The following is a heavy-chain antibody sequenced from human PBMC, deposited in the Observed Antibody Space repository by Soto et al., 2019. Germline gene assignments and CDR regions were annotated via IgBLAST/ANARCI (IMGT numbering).Heavy chain of an antibody. Sequence: EVQLLESGGGLVQPGGSLRLSCAASGFTFSSYAMSWVRQAPGKGLEWVSAISGSGGSTYYADSVKGRFTISRDNSKNTLYLQMNSLRAEDTAVYYCATDQTQTHPNTLTTPTDYWGQGTLVTVSS. CDR2: ISGSGGST. D-gene: IGHD1-1*01. J-gene: IGHJ4*02. CDR3: ATDQTQTHPNTLTTPTDY. CDR1: GFTFSSYA. V-gene: IGHV3-23*01.